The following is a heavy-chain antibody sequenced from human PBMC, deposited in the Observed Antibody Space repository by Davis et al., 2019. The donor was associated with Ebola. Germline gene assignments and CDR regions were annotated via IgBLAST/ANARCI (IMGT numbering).Heavy chain of an antibody. CDR3: ARGGYSSSGRGRYYYYGMDV. J-gene: IGHJ6*02. CDR2: INPNSGGT. Sequence: ASVKVSCKASGYTFTGYYMHWVRQAPGQGLEWMGWINPNSGGTNYAQKFQGWVTMTRDTSIGTAYMELSRLRSDDTAVYYCARGGYSSSGRGRYYYYGMDVWGQGTTVTVSS. D-gene: IGHD6-6*01. CDR1: GYTFTGYY. V-gene: IGHV1-2*04.